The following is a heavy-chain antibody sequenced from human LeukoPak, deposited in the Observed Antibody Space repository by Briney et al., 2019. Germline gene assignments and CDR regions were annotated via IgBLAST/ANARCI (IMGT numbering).Heavy chain of an antibody. J-gene: IGHJ4*02. CDR3: ARGLGYTAPFFDY. V-gene: IGHV4-4*07. CDR2: IYSSGNT. CDR1: GGSISHYY. Sequence: SETLSLTCTVSGGSISHYYWSWIRQPAGKGLEWIGRIYSSGNTDYNPSLKSRVTLSLDRSMNQFSLRLSSLTAADTAIYYCARGLGYTAPFFDYWGQETLVTVSS. D-gene: IGHD3-16*02.